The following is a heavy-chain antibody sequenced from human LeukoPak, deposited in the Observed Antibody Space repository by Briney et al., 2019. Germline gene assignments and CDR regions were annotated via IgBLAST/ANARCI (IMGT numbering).Heavy chain of an antibody. Sequence: PGRSLRLSCAASGFMFENYAVHWVRQAPGKGLEWVSGISFNGGVVGYMDSVKGRFFISRDNANKFLYLQMTSLKVEDTALYYCTKIAVPRPRRYHIDVWGKGTTVTVSS. CDR1: GFMFENYA. D-gene: IGHD2-21*01. J-gene: IGHJ6*03. V-gene: IGHV3-9*01. CDR2: ISFNGGVV. CDR3: TKIAVPRPRRYHIDV.